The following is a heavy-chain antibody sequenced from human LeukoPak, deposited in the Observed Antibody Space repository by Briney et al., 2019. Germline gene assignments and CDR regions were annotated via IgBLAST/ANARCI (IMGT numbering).Heavy chain of an antibody. CDR3: ARKRASHYYYYGMDV. J-gene: IGHJ6*02. V-gene: IGHV4-39*01. CDR2: IYYSGST. Sequence: SETLSLTCTVSGGSISSSSYYWGWIRQPPGKGLEWIGSIYYSGSTYYNPSLKSRVTISVDTSKNQFSLKLSSVTAADTAVYYCARKRASHYYYYGMDVWGQGTTVTVSS. D-gene: IGHD5-24*01. CDR1: GGSISSSSYY.